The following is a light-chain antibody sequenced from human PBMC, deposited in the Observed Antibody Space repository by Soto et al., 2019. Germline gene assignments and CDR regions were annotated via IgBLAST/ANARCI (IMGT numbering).Light chain of an antibody. V-gene: IGKV3-20*01. CDR3: QQYGSSPYT. CDR1: QSVNSGY. Sequence: EIVLTQSPGTLSLSPGERATLSCRASQSVNSGYLAWYQQKPGQAPRLLLYGASTRATGIPDRFSGSGSGADFTLTISSLEPEDFAMYSCQQYGSSPYTFGQGTKLEIK. J-gene: IGKJ2*01. CDR2: GAS.